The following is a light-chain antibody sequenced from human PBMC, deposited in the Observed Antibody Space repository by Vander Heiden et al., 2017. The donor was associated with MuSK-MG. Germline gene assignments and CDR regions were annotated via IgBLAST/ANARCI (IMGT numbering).Light chain of an antibody. J-gene: IGKJ1*01. CDR2: GAS. V-gene: IGKV3-20*01. CDR3: QQDGSSPRT. Sequence: EIVLTQSPGTLSLSPGERATLSCRAIQSVSSSYLAWYQKKPGQAPRLLIYGASSRATGIPDRFSGSGSGTDFTLTISRLEPEDFAVYYCQQDGSSPRTFGQGTKVEIK. CDR1: QSVSSSY.